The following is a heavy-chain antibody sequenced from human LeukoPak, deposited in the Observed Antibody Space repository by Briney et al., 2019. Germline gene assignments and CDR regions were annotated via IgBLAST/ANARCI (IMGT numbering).Heavy chain of an antibody. CDR2: ISGSGGTT. D-gene: IGHD3-22*01. V-gene: IGHV3-23*01. CDR3: GKKRHDSSGYLDY. Sequence: GGSLRLSCAASGFTFSSYAMSWVRQAPGKGLEWVSGISGSGGTTYYADSVKGRFTISRDNSKNTLYLQMNSLRAEDTAVYYCGKKRHDSSGYLDYWGQGTLVTVSS. J-gene: IGHJ4*02. CDR1: GFTFSSYA.